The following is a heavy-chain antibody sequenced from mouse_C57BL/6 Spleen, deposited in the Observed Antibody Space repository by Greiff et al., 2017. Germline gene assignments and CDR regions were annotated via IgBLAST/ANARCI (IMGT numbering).Heavy chain of an antibody. J-gene: IGHJ2*01. Sequence: QVQLQQPGAELVKPGASVKLSCKASGYTFTSYWMQWVKQRPGQGLEWIGEIDPSDSYTNYNPKFKGKATLTVDPSSSTAYMQRRGLTSEDSAVYYCARRSGTGVFDYWGQGTTLTVSS. CDR2: IDPSDSYT. CDR1: GYTFTSYW. CDR3: ARRSGTGVFDY. V-gene: IGHV1-50*01. D-gene: IGHD4-1*01.